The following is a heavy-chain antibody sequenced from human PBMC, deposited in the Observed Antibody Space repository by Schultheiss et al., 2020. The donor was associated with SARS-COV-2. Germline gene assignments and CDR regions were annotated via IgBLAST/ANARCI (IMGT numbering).Heavy chain of an antibody. CDR3: ASSIWSGYLPTTWS. J-gene: IGHJ4*02. CDR1: GGSFSGYY. CDR2: IYHSGRT. Sequence: SETLSLTCAVYGGSFSGYYWSWIRQPPGKGLEWIGYIYHSGRTNYSPSLKSRVTMSVDTSKKQFSLRLSSVTAADTAVYYCASSIWSGYLPTTWSWGQGTLVTVSS. D-gene: IGHD3-3*01. V-gene: IGHV4-59*01.